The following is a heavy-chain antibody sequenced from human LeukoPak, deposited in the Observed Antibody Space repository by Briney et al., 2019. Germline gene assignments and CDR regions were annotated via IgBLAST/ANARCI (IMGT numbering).Heavy chain of an antibody. CDR1: GFTFSSFG. CDR2: LSSDGRNK. J-gene: IGHJ1*01. Sequence: GGSLRLSCAASGFTFSSFGMHWVRQAPGKGLEWVAVLSSDGRNKYYADSVKGRFTISRDNSKNTLYLQMNSLRAEDTAVYYCAKEDSSGWFNAEYFQHWGQGTLVTVSS. D-gene: IGHD6-19*01. CDR3: AKEDSSGWFNAEYFQH. V-gene: IGHV3-30*18.